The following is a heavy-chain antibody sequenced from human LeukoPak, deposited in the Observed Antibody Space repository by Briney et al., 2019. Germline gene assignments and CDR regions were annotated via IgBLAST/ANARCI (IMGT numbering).Heavy chain of an antibody. CDR2: IYYSGST. Sequence: SETLSLTCTVSGGSISSYYWSWIRQPPGKGLEWIGYIYYSGSTNYNPSLKNRVTISVDTSRDQFSLRLSSVTAADTAVYYCASSLAAVKTGFDCWGQGTLVTVSS. CDR1: GGSISSYY. D-gene: IGHD6-13*01. CDR3: ASSLAAVKTGFDC. V-gene: IGHV4-59*01. J-gene: IGHJ4*02.